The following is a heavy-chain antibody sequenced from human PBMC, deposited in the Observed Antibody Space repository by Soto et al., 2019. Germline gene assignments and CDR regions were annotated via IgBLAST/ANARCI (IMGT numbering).Heavy chain of an antibody. CDR2: IIPIFGTA. Sequence: ASVKVSCKASGGTFSSYAISWVRQAPGQGLEWMGGIIPIFGTANYAQKFQGRVTITADKSTSTAYMELSSLRSEDTAVYYCASMRYSSGWYDYWGQGTLVTVSS. CDR3: ASMRYSSGWYDY. D-gene: IGHD6-19*01. CDR1: GGTFSSYA. J-gene: IGHJ4*02. V-gene: IGHV1-69*06.